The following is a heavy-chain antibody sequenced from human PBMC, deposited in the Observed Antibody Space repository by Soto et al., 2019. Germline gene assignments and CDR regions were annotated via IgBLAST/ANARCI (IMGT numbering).Heavy chain of an antibody. D-gene: IGHD1-1*01. CDR3: ARLEAWNYYYYYGMDV. Sequence: SQTLSLTCVISGDSVSGNSAAWNWIRQSPSRGLEWLGRTYYRSKWYNDYAVSVKSRITVTPDTSKNQFSLQLNSVTPEDTAVYYCARLEAWNYYYYYGMDVWGQGTTVTVSS. V-gene: IGHV6-1*01. CDR1: GDSVSGNSAA. J-gene: IGHJ6*02. CDR2: TYYRSKWYN.